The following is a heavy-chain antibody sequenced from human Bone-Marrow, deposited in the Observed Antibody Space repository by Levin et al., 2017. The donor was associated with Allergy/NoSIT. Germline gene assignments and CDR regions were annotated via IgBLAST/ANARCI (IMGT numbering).Heavy chain of an antibody. Sequence: ESLKISCTVSGGSISSYYWSWIRQPAGKGLEWIGRIYTSGSTNYNPSLKSRVTMSVDTSKNQFSLKLSSVTAADTAVYYCARSVVVVAARWFDPWGQGTLVTVSS. CDR2: IYTSGST. D-gene: IGHD2-15*01. CDR1: GGSISSYY. V-gene: IGHV4-4*07. CDR3: ARSVVVVAARWFDP. J-gene: IGHJ5*02.